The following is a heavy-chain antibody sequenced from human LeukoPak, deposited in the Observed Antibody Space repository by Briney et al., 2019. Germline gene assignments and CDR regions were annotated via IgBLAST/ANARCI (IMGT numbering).Heavy chain of an antibody. Sequence: PGRSLRLSCAASGFTFSSYAMHWVRQAPGKGLEWVAVISYDGSNKYYADSVKGRFTISRDNSKNTLYLQMNSLRADDTAVYYCAREEVRGVIPGRDAFDIWGQGTMVTVSS. CDR1: GFTFSSYA. CDR2: ISYDGSNK. V-gene: IGHV3-30-3*01. D-gene: IGHD3-10*01. CDR3: AREEVRGVIPGRDAFDI. J-gene: IGHJ3*02.